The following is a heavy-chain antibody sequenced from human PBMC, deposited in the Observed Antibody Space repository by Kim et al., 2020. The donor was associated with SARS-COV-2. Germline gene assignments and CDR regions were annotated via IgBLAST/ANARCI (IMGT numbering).Heavy chain of an antibody. D-gene: IGHD3-22*01. CDR3: ARKPSFYYDSSGYLEYFDL. Sequence: SETLSLTCTVSGGSISSSSYYWGWICQPPGKGLEWIGSISYSGSTYYNPSLKSRVTISADTSKNQFSLKLSSVTAADTAVYYCARKPSFYYDSSGYLEYFDLWGRGTLVTVSS. CDR1: GGSISSSSYY. J-gene: IGHJ2*01. V-gene: IGHV4-39*07. CDR2: ISYSGST.